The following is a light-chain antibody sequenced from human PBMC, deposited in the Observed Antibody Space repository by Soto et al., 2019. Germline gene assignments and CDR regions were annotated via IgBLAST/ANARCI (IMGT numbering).Light chain of an antibody. V-gene: IGLV2-14*01. CDR2: DVS. J-gene: IGLJ3*02. CDR1: SSDVGGYNY. Sequence: QSALTQPASVSGSPGQSNTISCTGTSSDVGGYNYVSWYQQHPGKAPKLMIYDVSNRPSGVSNRFSGSKSGNTASLTISGLQAEDEADYYCSSYTSSSTPNWVFGGGTKLTVL. CDR3: SSYTSSSTPNWV.